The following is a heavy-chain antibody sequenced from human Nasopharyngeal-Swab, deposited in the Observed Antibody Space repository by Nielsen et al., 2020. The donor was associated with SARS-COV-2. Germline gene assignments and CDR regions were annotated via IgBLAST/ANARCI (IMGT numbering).Heavy chain of an antibody. D-gene: IGHD3-10*01. CDR3: AREGPAIWFGEYETSKSGMDV. CDR2: IYYSGST. V-gene: IGHV4-59*01. Sequence: WIRQPQGKGLEWIGNIYYSGSTNYNPSLKSRVTISVDTSKNQFSLKLSSVTAADTAVYYCAREGPAIWFGEYETSKSGMDVWGQGTTVTVSS. J-gene: IGHJ6*02.